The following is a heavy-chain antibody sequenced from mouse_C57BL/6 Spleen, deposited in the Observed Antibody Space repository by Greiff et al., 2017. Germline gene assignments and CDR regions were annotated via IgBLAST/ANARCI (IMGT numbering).Heavy chain of an antibody. Sequence: ESGPGLVKPSPSLSLTCSVTGYSITSGYYWNWIRQFPGNKLEWMGYISYDGSNNYNPSLKNRISITSDTSKNQFFLKLNSVTTEDTATYYCARFDYDGAWFAYWGQGTLVTVSA. CDR2: ISYDGSN. V-gene: IGHV3-6*01. CDR1: GYSITSGYY. J-gene: IGHJ3*01. CDR3: ARFDYDGAWFAY. D-gene: IGHD2-4*01.